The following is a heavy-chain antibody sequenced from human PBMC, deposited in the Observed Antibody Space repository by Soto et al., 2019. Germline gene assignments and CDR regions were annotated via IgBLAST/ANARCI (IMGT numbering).Heavy chain of an antibody. V-gene: IGHV3-74*01. CDR3: VSESFWSGYSGNDY. D-gene: IGHD3-3*01. CDR1: GFTFSSYW. Sequence: HPGGSLRLSCAASGFTFSSYWMHWVRQAPGKGLVWVSRINSDGSNTRIADSVKGRFTIARDNAKNTLYLQMNNLRAEDTAVYYCVSESFWSGYSGNDYWGQGSLVTVSS. J-gene: IGHJ4*02. CDR2: INSDGSNT.